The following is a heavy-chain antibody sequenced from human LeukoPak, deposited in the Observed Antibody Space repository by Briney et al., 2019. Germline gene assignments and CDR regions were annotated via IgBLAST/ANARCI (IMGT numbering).Heavy chain of an antibody. J-gene: IGHJ5*02. CDR2: IKQDGSEK. D-gene: IGHD3-3*01. CDR1: GFTFSSYW. V-gene: IGHV3-7*01. Sequence: GGSLRLSCAASGFTFSSYWMSWVRQAPGKGLEWVANIKQDGSEKYYVDSVKGRSTISRDNAKNSLYLQMNSLRAEDTAVYYCARVMRFLEWAGGFDPWGQGTLVTVSS. CDR3: ARVMRFLEWAGGFDP.